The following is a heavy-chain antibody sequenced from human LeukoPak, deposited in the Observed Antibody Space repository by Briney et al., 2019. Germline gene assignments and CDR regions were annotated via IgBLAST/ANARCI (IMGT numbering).Heavy chain of an antibody. D-gene: IGHD6-13*01. J-gene: IGHJ5*02. V-gene: IGHV4-59*08. CDR1: GASIRNYY. CDR2: IYYSGST. CDR3: ARRYSSSWYVGFFDP. Sequence: SETLSLTCTVSGASIRNYYWSWIRQFPGKGLEWIGYIYYSGSTNYNPSLESRVAMSVDTSKNQFSLRLSSVTAADTAIYYCARRYSSSWYVGFFDPWGQGTLVTVSS.